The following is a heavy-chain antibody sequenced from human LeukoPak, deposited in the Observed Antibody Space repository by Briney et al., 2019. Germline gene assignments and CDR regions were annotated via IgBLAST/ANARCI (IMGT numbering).Heavy chain of an antibody. Sequence: ASVKVSCKASGGTFSSYAISWVRQAPGQGLEWMGEIIPIFGTTNYAQKFQGRVTISADESTSTVYMELSSLRSEDTAVYYCASVRFGPTIHGYFQHWGQGTLVTVSS. CDR2: IIPIFGTT. V-gene: IGHV1-69*13. CDR3: ASVRFGPTIHGYFQH. D-gene: IGHD3-10*01. CDR1: GGTFSSYA. J-gene: IGHJ1*01.